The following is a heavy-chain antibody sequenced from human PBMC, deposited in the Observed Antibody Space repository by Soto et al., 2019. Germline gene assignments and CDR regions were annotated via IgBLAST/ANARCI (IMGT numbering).Heavy chain of an antibody. J-gene: IGHJ6*02. CDR3: ARVHGSGKTNYYYYGMDV. D-gene: IGHD3-10*01. Sequence: SETLSLTCTVSGGSISSGGYYWSWIRQHPGKGLEWIGYIYYSVSTYYNPSLKSRVTISVDTSKNQFSLKLSSVTAADTAVYYCARVHGSGKTNYYYYGMDVWGQGTTVTV. CDR2: IYYSVST. V-gene: IGHV4-31*03. CDR1: GGSISSGGYY.